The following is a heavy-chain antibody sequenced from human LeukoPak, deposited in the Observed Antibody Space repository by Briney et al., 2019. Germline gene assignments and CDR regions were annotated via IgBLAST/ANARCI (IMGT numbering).Heavy chain of an antibody. Sequence: TGGSLGLSCAASGFTFDDHGMNWVRHAPGEGLEWVSGINWNGGTTGYGDSVKGRFTISRDNAKNSLYLQMNSLRAEDTAVYYCARGKYQLLRNDYMDVWGKGTTVTVSS. D-gene: IGHD2-2*01. CDR1: GFTFDDHG. V-gene: IGHV3-20*04. J-gene: IGHJ6*03. CDR2: INWNGGTT. CDR3: ARGKYQLLRNDYMDV.